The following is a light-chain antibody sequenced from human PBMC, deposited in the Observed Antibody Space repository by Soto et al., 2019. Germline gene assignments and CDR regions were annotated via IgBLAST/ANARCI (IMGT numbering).Light chain of an antibody. CDR3: QQYDSYSYT. Sequence: DIQMTQSPSTLSASVGDRVTITCRASQSISNWLAWYQQKPGKAPKLLISGASSLDSGVPSRFSGSGSGTEFTLTISSLQPDDFATYYCQQYDSYSYTFGQGTKLEIK. J-gene: IGKJ2*01. V-gene: IGKV1-5*01. CDR1: QSISNW. CDR2: GAS.